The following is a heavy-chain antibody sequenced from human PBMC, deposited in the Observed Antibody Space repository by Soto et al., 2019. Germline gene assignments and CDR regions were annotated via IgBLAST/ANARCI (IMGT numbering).Heavy chain of an antibody. CDR2: ISGSGGST. CDR1: GFTFSSYA. D-gene: IGHD4-17*01. J-gene: IGHJ4*02. V-gene: IGHV3-23*01. CDR3: ATRGPKVRPSWGLAVTTVAPDY. Sequence: EVQLLESGGGLVQPGGSLRLSCAASGFTFSSYAMSWVRQAPGKGLEWVSAISGSGGSTYYADSVKGRFTISRDNSKNKLYLQMNSLRAAETAVYYYATRGPKVRPSWGLAVTTVAPDYWGQGTLVTVSS.